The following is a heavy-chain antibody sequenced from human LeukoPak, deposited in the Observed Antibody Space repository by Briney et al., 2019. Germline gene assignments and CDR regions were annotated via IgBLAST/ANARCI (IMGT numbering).Heavy chain of an antibody. D-gene: IGHD5-12*01. J-gene: IGHJ4*02. CDR3: SRDRLGGLDY. Sequence: GGSLRLSCAASGFTFSSYAMHWVRQAPGKGLEWVAVISYDGSNKYYADSVKGRFTISRDNSKSTLYLQMNSLRPEDTAVYYCSRDRLGGLDYWGQGTLVTVSS. CDR1: GFTFSSYA. V-gene: IGHV3-30-3*01. CDR2: ISYDGSNK.